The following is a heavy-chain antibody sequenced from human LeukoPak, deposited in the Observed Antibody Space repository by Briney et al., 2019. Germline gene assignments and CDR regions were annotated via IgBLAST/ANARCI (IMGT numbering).Heavy chain of an antibody. CDR1: GYTFAGYY. V-gene: IGHV1-2*06. J-gene: IGHJ4*02. Sequence: ASVKVSCKASGYTFAGYYMHWVRQAPGQGLEWMGRINPNSGGTNYAQKFQGRVTMSRDTSISTAYMELSSLRSEDTAVYYCAAYYYDSSGQYYFDYWGQGTLVTVSS. CDR3: AAYYYDSSGQYYFDY. D-gene: IGHD3-22*01. CDR2: INPNSGGT.